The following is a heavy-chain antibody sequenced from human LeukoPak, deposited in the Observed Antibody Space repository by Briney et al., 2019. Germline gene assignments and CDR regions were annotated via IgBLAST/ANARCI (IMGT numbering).Heavy chain of an antibody. D-gene: IGHD3-3*01. V-gene: IGHV3-74*01. J-gene: IGHJ4*02. Sequence: RGSLRLSCAASGFDFSSNWMHWVRHAPGQGLVWVSRIKGDGISTNYADSVKGRFTISRDIAKNTLYLQMNSLRAEDTGVYYCAKDHYWSIDYWGRGTPVTVSS. CDR3: AKDHYWSIDY. CDR1: GFDFSSNW. CDR2: IKGDGIST.